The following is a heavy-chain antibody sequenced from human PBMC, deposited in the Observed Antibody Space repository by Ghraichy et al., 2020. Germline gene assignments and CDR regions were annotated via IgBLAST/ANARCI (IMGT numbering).Heavy chain of an antibody. CDR1: GDSINSNNW. J-gene: IGHJ6*02. CDR3: ARARDYYYYYGMDV. Sequence: SETLSLTCDVSGDSINSNNWWSWVRQSPGKGLEWIGEIYHSGSTNYKPSLKSRVTILIDKSKNQFSLKLSSVTAADTAVYYCARARDYYYYYGMDVWGQGTTVTVSS. CDR2: IYHSGST. V-gene: IGHV4-4*02.